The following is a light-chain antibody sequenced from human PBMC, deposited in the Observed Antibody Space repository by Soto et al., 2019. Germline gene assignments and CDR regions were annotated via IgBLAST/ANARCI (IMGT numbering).Light chain of an antibody. J-gene: IGLJ2*01. CDR1: STDVGGYDY. V-gene: IGLV2-8*01. CDR2: EVS. Sequence: QSVLTQPPSASGSPGQSVAISCTGTSTDVGGYDYVSWYQQHPGKAPKLMIFEVSQRPPGVPDRFSGSKSGNTASLTVSGLQPEDEADYYCTSYGGNNNAIFGGGTKLPVL. CDR3: TSYGGNNNAI.